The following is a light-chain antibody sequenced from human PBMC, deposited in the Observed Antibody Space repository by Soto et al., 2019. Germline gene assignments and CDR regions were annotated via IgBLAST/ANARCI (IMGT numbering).Light chain of an antibody. CDR2: DAS. V-gene: IGKV3-11*01. CDR3: QQRSNWPPA. Sequence: EIVLTQSAATLSLSPGERATLSCRASQSVSSYLAWYQQKPGQAPRLLIYDASNRATGIPARFSGSGSGTEFTLTISSLEPEDFAVYYCQQRSNWPPAFGPGTKVDIK. CDR1: QSVSSY. J-gene: IGKJ3*01.